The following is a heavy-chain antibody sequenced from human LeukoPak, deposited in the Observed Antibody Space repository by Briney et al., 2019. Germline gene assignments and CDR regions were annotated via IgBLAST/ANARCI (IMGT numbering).Heavy chain of an antibody. CDR1: GFTFSSYW. Sequence: PGGSLRLSCAASGFTFSSYWIHWVRQAPGKGLVWVSRINSDGSSTSYADSVKGRFTISRDNAKNSLYLQMNSLRAEDPAVYYCARAGYSYDFDYWGQGTLVTVSS. D-gene: IGHD5-18*01. CDR2: INSDGSST. V-gene: IGHV3-74*01. J-gene: IGHJ4*02. CDR3: ARAGYSYDFDY.